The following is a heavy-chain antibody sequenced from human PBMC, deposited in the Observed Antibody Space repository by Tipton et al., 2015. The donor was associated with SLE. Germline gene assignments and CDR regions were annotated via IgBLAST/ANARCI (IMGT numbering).Heavy chain of an antibody. CDR3: ARLPTYCGGDCSLYFDY. V-gene: IGHV4-59*08. J-gene: IGHJ4*02. D-gene: IGHD2-21*01. CDR1: GGSISSYY. Sequence: TLSLTCTVSGGSISSYYWSWIRQPPGKGLEWIGYIYYSGSTNYNPSLKSRVTISVDTSKNQFSLKLSSVTAADTAVYYCARLPTYCGGDCSLYFDYWGQGTLVTVSS. CDR2: IYYSGST.